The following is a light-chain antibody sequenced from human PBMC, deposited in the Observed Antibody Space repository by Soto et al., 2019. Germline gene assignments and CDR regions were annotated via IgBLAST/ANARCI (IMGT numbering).Light chain of an antibody. CDR1: QGISTY. V-gene: IGKV1-9*01. CDR2: AAS. CDR3: QHLNGYPRT. J-gene: IGKJ1*01. Sequence: DIQLTQSPSFLSASVGDRVTITCRASQGISTYLAWYQQEPGKAPKLLIYAASTLQSGVPSRFGGSGSGTEFTLTIISLQPEDFATYYCQHLNGYPRTFGQGTKVEIK.